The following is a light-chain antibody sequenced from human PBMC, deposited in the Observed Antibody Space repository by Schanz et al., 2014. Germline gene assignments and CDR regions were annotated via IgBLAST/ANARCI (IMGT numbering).Light chain of an antibody. CDR2: DVN. V-gene: IGLV2-11*01. J-gene: IGLJ1*01. CDR1: SSDIGAYKY. CDR3: SSYTSISTLNDV. Sequence: QSALTQPRSVSGSPGQSVTISCTGTSSDIGAYKYVSWYQQEPGKAPKLMIYDVNKRPSGVPDRLSGSKSGNTASLTISGLQAEDEADYYCSSYTSISTLNDVFGSGTKLTVL.